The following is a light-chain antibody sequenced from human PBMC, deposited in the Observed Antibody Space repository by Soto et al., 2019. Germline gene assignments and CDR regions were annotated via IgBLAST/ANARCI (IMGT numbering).Light chain of an antibody. CDR2: EVS. J-gene: IGLJ2*01. CDR1: SSDVGGYNY. CDR3: SSYAGSNMVV. Sequence: QSVLTQPPSASGSPGQSVTISCTGTSSDVGGYNYVSWYQQHPGKAPKLMIYEVSKRPSGVPDRFSGSKSGITASLTVSGLQAEDEADYYCSSYAGSNMVVFGGGTKLTVL. V-gene: IGLV2-8*01.